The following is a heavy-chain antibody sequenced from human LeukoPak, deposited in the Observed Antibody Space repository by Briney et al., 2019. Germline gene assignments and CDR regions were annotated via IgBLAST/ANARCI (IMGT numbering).Heavy chain of an antibody. Sequence: SETLSLTCAVYGGSFSGYYWSWIRQHPGKGLEWIGYIYYSGSTYYNPSLISRVTISVDTSQNQFSLKLSSVTAADTAVYYCARDPGYCRSTTCYGGAFDIWGQGTMVTVSS. CDR2: IYYSGST. J-gene: IGHJ3*02. CDR1: GGSFSGYY. CDR3: ARDPGYCRSTTCYGGAFDI. D-gene: IGHD2-2*01. V-gene: IGHV4-31*11.